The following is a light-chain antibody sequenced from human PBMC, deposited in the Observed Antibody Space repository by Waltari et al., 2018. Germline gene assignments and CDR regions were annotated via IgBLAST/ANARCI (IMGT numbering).Light chain of an antibody. CDR1: SSDVGGYNY. V-gene: IGLV2-14*01. Sequence: QSALTQPASVSGSPGQSITISCTGTSSDVGGYNYVSWYQQLPVKAPQLMIYDVSQRPSGVSNRFSGSKSGNTASLTISGLQAEDEADYYCSSYTSSSVYVFGTGTKVTVL. J-gene: IGLJ1*01. CDR3: SSYTSSSVYV. CDR2: DVS.